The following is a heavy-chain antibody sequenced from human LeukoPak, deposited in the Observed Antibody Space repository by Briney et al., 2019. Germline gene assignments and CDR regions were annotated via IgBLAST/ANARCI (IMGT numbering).Heavy chain of an antibody. J-gene: IGHJ4*02. CDR1: GFTVSRNH. D-gene: IGHD4-23*01. Sequence: PGGSLRLSCAASGFTVSRNHMSWVRQAPGKGLEWVSVIYSGGNTYYADSVKGRFTVSRDNAKNSLYLQMNSLRDEDTAVYYCATVGGPTVETMHFDHWGQGTLVTVSS. CDR3: ATVGGPTVETMHFDH. V-gene: IGHV3-66*01. CDR2: IYSGGNT.